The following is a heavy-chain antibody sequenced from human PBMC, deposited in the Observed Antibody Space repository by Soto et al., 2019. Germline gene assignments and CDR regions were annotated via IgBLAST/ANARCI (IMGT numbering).Heavy chain of an antibody. V-gene: IGHV3-23*01. CDR2: ISGGGYTT. Sequence: GGSLRLSCAASGFTFSSSAMSWVRQAPGKGLEWVSSISGGGYTTYYADSVKGRFTISRDNSKNTLYLQMNSLRVEDSAVYYCAKQAEYSSDTFDYWGQGTLVTVSS. CDR1: GFTFSSSA. CDR3: AKQAEYSSDTFDY. J-gene: IGHJ4*02. D-gene: IGHD6-19*01.